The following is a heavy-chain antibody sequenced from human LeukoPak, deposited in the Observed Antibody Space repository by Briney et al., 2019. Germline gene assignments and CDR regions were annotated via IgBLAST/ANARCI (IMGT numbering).Heavy chain of an antibody. V-gene: IGHV3-33*01. Sequence: GGSLRLSCAASGFTFSTYGMHWVRQAPAKGLEWVAMIWFDGKNTHYVDSVKGRFTISRDNSKNTPYLQMNSLRAEDTAVYYCARRADWYDYWGQGTLVTVSS. D-gene: IGHD3-9*01. CDR2: IWFDGKNT. CDR3: ARRADWYDY. J-gene: IGHJ4*02. CDR1: GFTFSTYG.